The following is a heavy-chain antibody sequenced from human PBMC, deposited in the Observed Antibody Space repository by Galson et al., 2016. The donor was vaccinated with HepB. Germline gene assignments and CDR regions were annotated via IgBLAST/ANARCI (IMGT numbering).Heavy chain of an antibody. Sequence: ETLSLTCAVSGGSFSDYYWGWIRQSPGKGLEWIGEIHPSGITNYNPSLGSRVTISVDTSKNQFSLNLSSVTAADTAVYYCARYGGGSVYYYGMDVWGQGTTVTVSS. D-gene: IGHD3-10*01. V-gene: IGHV4-34*01. CDR3: ARYGGGSVYYYGMDV. CDR2: IHPSGIT. CDR1: GGSFSDYY. J-gene: IGHJ6*02.